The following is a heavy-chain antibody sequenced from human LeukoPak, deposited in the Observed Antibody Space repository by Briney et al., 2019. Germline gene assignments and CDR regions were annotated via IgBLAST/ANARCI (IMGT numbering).Heavy chain of an antibody. V-gene: IGHV3-30-3*01. CDR1: GFTFSSYA. CDR2: ISYDGSNK. D-gene: IGHD4-11*01. J-gene: IGHJ4*02. CDR3: AREITVTYYFDY. Sequence: PGRSLRLSCAASGFTFSSYAMHWVRQAPGKGLEWVAVISYDGSNKYYADPVKGRFTISRDNSKNTLYLQMNSLRAVDTAVYYCAREITVTYYFDYWGQGTLVTVSS.